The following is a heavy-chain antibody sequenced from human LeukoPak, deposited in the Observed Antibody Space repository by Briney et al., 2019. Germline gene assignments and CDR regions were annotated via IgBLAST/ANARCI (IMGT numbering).Heavy chain of an antibody. CDR1: DVSIRSYY. D-gene: IGHD5-24*01. CDR3: ARVRDCSYPEMDY. CDR2: IYYSGTI. Sequence: SETLSLTCSVSDVSIRSYYWSWIRQPPGKGLEWIGHIYYSGTIKYNPSLKSRVTISVDVPNNQFSLNLRSVTAADTAVYYCARVRDCSYPEMDYWAQGTLVTVSS. J-gene: IGHJ4*02. V-gene: IGHV4-59*01.